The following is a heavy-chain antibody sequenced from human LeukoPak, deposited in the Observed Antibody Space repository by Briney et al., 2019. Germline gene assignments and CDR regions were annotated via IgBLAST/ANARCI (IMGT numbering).Heavy chain of an antibody. CDR3: GKRKGSNHGEFDY. D-gene: IGHD6-13*01. CDR1: GFTFSSYA. V-gene: IGHV3-23*01. J-gene: IGHJ4*02. Sequence: GGSLRLSCAASGFTFSSYAMSWVRQAPGTGLEWVSATSGSGGNTYYADSVKGRFTISRDNSKNTLYLQMNSLRAEDTAVYHCGKRKGSNHGEFDYWGQGTLVTVSA. CDR2: TSGSGGNT.